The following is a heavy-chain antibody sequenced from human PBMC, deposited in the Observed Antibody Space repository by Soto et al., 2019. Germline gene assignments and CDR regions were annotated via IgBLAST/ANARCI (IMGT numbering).Heavy chain of an antibody. J-gene: IGHJ6*03. V-gene: IGHV4-34*01. Sequence: SETLSLTCAVYGGSFSGYYWSWIRQPPGKGLEWIGEINHSGSTNYNPSLKSRVTISVDTSKNQFSLKLSAVTAADTAVYYCARGQRYCSGGSCSEYYYYYMDVWGKGTTVTVSS. D-gene: IGHD2-15*01. CDR2: INHSGST. CDR1: GGSFSGYY. CDR3: ARGQRYCSGGSCSEYYYYYMDV.